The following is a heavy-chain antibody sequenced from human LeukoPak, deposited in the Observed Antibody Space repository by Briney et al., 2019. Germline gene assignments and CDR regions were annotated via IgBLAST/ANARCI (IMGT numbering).Heavy chain of an antibody. Sequence: GGSLRLSSAASGFTFSRYSMNWVRQAPGKGLEWISYIGSGSSTIYYADSVKGRFTISRDNAKNSLYLQMNSLKDEDTAVYYCAISWGYYFDYWGQGTLVTVSS. J-gene: IGHJ4*02. CDR2: IGSGSSTI. CDR1: GFTFSRYS. V-gene: IGHV3-48*02. CDR3: AISWGYYFDY. D-gene: IGHD2-15*01.